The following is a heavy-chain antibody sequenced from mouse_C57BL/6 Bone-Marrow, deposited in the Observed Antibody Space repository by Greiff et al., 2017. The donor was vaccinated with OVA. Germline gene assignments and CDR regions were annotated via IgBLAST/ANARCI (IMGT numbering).Heavy chain of an antibody. CDR3: ARYRDYYGSRGMDY. CDR2: IDPSDSYT. CDR1: GYTFTSYW. J-gene: IGHJ4*01. V-gene: IGHV1-59*01. D-gene: IGHD1-1*01. Sequence: QVQLQQPGAELVRPGTSVKLSCKASGYTFTSYWMHWVKQRPGQGLEWIGVIDPSDSYTNYNQTFKGKATLTVDTSSSTAYMQLRSLTSEDSAVDNCARYRDYYGSRGMDYWGQGTSVTVSA.